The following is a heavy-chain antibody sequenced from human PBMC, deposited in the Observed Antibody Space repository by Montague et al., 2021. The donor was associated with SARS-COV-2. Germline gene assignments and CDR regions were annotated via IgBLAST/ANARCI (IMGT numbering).Heavy chain of an antibody. J-gene: IGHJ6*03. CDR3: VRLAVIISGAPPTRLPRYMDV. D-gene: IGHD3-3*01. CDR1: GGSFSSSPYY. CDR2: IHYSGIT. V-gene: IGHV4-39*01. Sequence: SETLSLTCTVSGGSFSSSPYYWGWVPQSPGKGPEWIGNIHYSGITDYNASLKTRVTISVDTSKNQFSLKLTSVTAADTAVYYCVRLAVIISGAPPTRLPRYMDVWGKGTTVTVSS.